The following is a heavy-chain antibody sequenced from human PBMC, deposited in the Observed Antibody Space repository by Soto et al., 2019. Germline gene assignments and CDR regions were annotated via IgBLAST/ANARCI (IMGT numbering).Heavy chain of an antibody. CDR2: ISYDGSNK. CDR3: ARGAGIAVAGTSFDY. CDR1: GFTFSSYT. Sequence: QVQLVESGGGVVQPGRSLRLSCAASGFTFSSYTMHWVRQAPGKGLEWVALISYDGSNKYYADSVKGRFTIPRDNSKNTLHLQMNSLRAEDTAVYYGARGAGIAVAGTSFDYWGQGTLVTVSS. D-gene: IGHD6-19*01. V-gene: IGHV3-30-3*01. J-gene: IGHJ4*02.